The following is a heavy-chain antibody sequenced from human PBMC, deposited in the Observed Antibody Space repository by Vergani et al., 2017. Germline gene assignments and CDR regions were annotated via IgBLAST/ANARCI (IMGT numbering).Heavy chain of an antibody. Sequence: QVQLQQWGAGLLKPSETLSLTCAVYGGSFSGYYWSWIRQPPGKGLEWIGEINHSGSTNYNPSLKSRVTISVDTSKNQFSLKLSSVTAADTAVYYCASRPYLPMVRGVITKYYFDYWGQGTLVTVSS. CDR1: GGSFSGYY. D-gene: IGHD3-10*01. CDR3: ASRPYLPMVRGVITKYYFDY. V-gene: IGHV4-34*01. CDR2: INHSGST. J-gene: IGHJ4*02.